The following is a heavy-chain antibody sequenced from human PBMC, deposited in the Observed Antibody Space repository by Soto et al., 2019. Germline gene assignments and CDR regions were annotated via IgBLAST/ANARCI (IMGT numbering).Heavy chain of an antibody. V-gene: IGHV3-23*01. CDR2: ISGSGGST. CDR3: AKAGNYVLRYFDWLAHFDY. D-gene: IGHD3-9*01. J-gene: IGHJ4*02. CDR1: GFTFSSYA. Sequence: GSLLLACTAYGFTFSSYAMSWVRQAAGKGLEWVSAISGSGGSTYYADSVKGRFTISRDNSKNTLYLQMNSLRAEDTAVYYCAKAGNYVLRYFDWLAHFDYWGQGTLVTVYS.